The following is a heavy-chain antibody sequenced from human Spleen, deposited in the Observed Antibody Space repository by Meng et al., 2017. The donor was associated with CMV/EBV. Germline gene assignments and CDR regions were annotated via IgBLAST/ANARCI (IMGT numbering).Heavy chain of an antibody. D-gene: IGHD1-1*01. CDR1: GFTFSNYG. J-gene: IGHJ6*02. CDR2: ISYEGSTK. CDR3: AKAGYHYYYYGMDV. Sequence: GGSLRLSCAASGFTFSNYGMHWVRQAPGKGLEWVALISYEGSTKHYADSVKGRFTISRDNSKKTLYLQMNSLRAEDTAVYYCAKAGYHYYYYGMDVWGQGTTVTVSS. V-gene: IGHV3-33*06.